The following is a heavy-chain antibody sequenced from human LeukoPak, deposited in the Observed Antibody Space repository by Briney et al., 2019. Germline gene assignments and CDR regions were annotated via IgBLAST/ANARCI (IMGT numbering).Heavy chain of an antibody. Sequence: GGSLRLSCVVSRFSFSSYWMSWVRQAPGKGLEWVANIKEDASEKYYVDSVKGRFTISRDNAKNSLYLQMNSLRAEDTAVYYCARDDVGIAAAGGIYWGQGILVTVSS. J-gene: IGHJ4*02. V-gene: IGHV3-7*01. D-gene: IGHD6-13*01. CDR1: RFSFSSYW. CDR3: ARDDVGIAAAGGIY. CDR2: IKEDASEK.